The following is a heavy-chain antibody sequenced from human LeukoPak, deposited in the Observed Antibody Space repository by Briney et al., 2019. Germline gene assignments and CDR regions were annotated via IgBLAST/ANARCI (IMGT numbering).Heavy chain of an antibody. CDR1: GGSIGSSSYY. D-gene: IGHD1-26*01. CDR2: IYYSGST. Sequence: SETLSLTCTVSGGSIGSSSYYWGWIRQPPGKGLEWIGSIYYSGSTYYNPSLKSRVTISVDTSKNQFSLKLSSVTAADTAVYYCARRSVYWYWGQGTLVTVSS. V-gene: IGHV4-39*01. CDR3: ARRSVYWY. J-gene: IGHJ4*02.